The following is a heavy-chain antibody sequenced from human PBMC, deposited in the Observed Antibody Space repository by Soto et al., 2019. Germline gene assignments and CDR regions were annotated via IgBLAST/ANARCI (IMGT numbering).Heavy chain of an antibody. Sequence: ETLCLSGAGYDGSFSGYYWSWIRQPPGKGLEWIGEIFHGGSTNYSPSLKSRVTISVDTSKNQFSLELSSVTAADTAVYYCARPHYDSNTFYSFFDYWGQGTLVTVSS. D-gene: IGHD3-22*01. CDR2: IFHGGST. CDR1: DGSFSGYY. J-gene: IGHJ4*02. V-gene: IGHV4-34*12. CDR3: ARPHYDSNTFYSFFDY.